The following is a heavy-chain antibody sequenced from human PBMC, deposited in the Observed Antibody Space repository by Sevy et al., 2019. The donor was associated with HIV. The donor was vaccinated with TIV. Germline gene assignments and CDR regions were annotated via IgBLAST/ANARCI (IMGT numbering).Heavy chain of an antibody. V-gene: IGHV1-24*01. Sequence: ASVKVSCMVSGYTLSELSMHWVRQAPGKGLEWMGSFDPEDDETIYAQKFQGRVTMTGDTSTDTAYMEQNNLRSEDTAVYYCATTNDCYDSSGSPFDYWGQGTLVTVSS. CDR2: FDPEDDET. CDR3: ATTNDCYDSSGSPFDY. D-gene: IGHD3-22*01. CDR1: GYTLSELS. J-gene: IGHJ4*02.